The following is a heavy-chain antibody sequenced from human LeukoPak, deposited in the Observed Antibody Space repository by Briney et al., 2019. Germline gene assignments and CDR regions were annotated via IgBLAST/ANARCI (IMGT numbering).Heavy chain of an antibody. CDR2: IDHSGST. CDR3: ARNPGVWGSYRPFDY. J-gene: IGHJ4*02. CDR1: GGSFSGYY. Sequence: SETLSLTCAVYGGSFSGYYWSWIRQPPGKGLEWIGEIDHSGSTNYNPSLKSRVTISVDTSKNQFSLKLSSVTAADTAVYYCARNPGVWGSYRPFDYWGQGTLVTVSS. V-gene: IGHV4-34*01. D-gene: IGHD3-16*02.